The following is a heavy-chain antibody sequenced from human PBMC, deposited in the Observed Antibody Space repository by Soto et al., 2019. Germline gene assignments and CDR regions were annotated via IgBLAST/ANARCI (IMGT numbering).Heavy chain of an antibody. CDR2: ISAYNGNT. CDR3: ARDGGYSHGMDV. J-gene: IGHJ6*02. CDR1: GYIFVNYG. Sequence: GASVKVSCKACGYIFVNYGINCVRQAPGQGLEWMGWISAYNGNTNYAQKLQGRVTMTTDTSTSTAYMELRSLRSDDTAVYYCARDGGYSHGMDVWGQGTTVTVSS. D-gene: IGHD3-16*01. V-gene: IGHV1-18*01.